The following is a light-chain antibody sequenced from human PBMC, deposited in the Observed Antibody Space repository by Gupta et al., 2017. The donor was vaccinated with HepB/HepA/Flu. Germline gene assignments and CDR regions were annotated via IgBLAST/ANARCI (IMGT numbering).Light chain of an antibody. Sequence: QSVLTQPLSASGTPAQRVTSACSGSSSNIGSNYVYWYQQLPGTAPKLLIYRNNQRPSGVPDRFSGSKSGTSASLAISGLRSEDEADYYCAAWDDSLSGWVFGGGTKLTVL. CDR1: SSNIGSNY. CDR2: RNN. J-gene: IGLJ3*02. V-gene: IGLV1-47*01. CDR3: AAWDDSLSGWV.